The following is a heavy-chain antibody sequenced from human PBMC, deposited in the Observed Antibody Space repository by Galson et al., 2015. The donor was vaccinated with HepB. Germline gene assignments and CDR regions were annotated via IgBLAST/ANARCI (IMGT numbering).Heavy chain of an antibody. D-gene: IGHD6-13*01. CDR1: GFNFSGSA. J-gene: IGHJ4*02. V-gene: IGHV3-73*01. CDR2: IRSKANSYAT. Sequence: SLRLSCAASGFNFSGSAIHWVRQASGKGLEWVGRIRSKANSYATACAASVKGRFTISRDDSKNTAYLHMNSLRAEDTAVYYCARFRTLVISSWYIGDYRDYWGQGTLVTVSS. CDR3: ARFRTLVISSWYIGDYRDY.